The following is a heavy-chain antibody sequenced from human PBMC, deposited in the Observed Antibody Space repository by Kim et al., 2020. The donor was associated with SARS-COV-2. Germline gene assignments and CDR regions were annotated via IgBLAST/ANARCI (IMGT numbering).Heavy chain of an antibody. CDR3: ARSLKGGKEY. Sequence: SETLSLTCTVSGGSISSSNYYWAWIRQPPGKGLEWIGSIYYSGSTYYTPSLKSRVTISVDTSKNQYSLKLSSVTAADTAVYYCARSLKGGKEYWGQGTLVTVSS. V-gene: IGHV4-39*01. CDR1: GGSISSSNYY. CDR2: IYYSGST. J-gene: IGHJ4*02. D-gene: IGHD3-16*01.